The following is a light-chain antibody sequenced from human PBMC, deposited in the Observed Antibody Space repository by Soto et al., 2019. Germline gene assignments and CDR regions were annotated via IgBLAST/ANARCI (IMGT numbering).Light chain of an antibody. CDR1: PGTTKY. CDR3: QQYDNRPPT. J-gene: IGKJ4*01. CDR2: DAS. Sequence: DIQMTQSPSSLSASVGDRITITCQASPGTTKYLNWYRQKPGKTPILLTHDASKLKTGVPSRFSGTGSGTYLTLTISSLQPEDIAAYYCQQYDNRPPTCGGGTSVEIK. V-gene: IGKV1-33*01.